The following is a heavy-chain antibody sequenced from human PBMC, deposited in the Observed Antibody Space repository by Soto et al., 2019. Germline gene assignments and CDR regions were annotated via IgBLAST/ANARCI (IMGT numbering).Heavy chain of an antibody. V-gene: IGHV4-39*01. J-gene: IGHJ6*03. CDR3: ARTVLGPDILADQFVDYYYYMDV. D-gene: IGHD3-9*01. Sequence: PSETLSLTCTVSGGSIGSSSYYWGWIRQPPGKGLEWIGSIYYSGSTYYNPSLKRRVTMSVDTSKSQFSLQLKSVTAADTAIYYCARTVLGPDILADQFVDYYYYMDVWGQGTTVTVSS. CDR2: IYYSGST. CDR1: GGSIGSSSYY.